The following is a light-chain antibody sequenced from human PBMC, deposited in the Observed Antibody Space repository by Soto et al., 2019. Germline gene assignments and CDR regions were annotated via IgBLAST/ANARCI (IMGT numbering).Light chain of an antibody. CDR2: GAS. CDR3: QQYNNSPEYT. V-gene: IGKV3-20*01. CDR1: QSVSSSY. J-gene: IGKJ2*01. Sequence: EIVLTQSPGTLSLSPGERATLSCRASQSVSSSYLAWYQQKPGRAPRLLIYGASNRATGIPDRFSGSGSGTDFTLTISRLEPEDFAVYFCQQYNNSPEYTFGQGTKLEIK.